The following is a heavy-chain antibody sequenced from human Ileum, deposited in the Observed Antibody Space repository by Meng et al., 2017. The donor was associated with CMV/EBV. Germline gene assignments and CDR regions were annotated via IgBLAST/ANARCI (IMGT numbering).Heavy chain of an antibody. CDR3: ARRGCSSTSCYGDNWFDP. CDR2: INPNSGGT. D-gene: IGHD2-2*01. Sequence: FTGYYMHWLRQAPGQGLEWMGWINPNSGGTNYAQKFQGRVTMTRDTSISTAYMELSRLRSDDTAVYYCARRGCSSTSCYGDNWFDPWGQGTLVTVSS. CDR1: FTGYY. V-gene: IGHV1-2*02. J-gene: IGHJ5*02.